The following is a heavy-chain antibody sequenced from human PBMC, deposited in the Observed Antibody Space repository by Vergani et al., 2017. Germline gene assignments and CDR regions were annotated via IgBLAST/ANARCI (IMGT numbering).Heavy chain of an antibody. CDR3: ARNLRINMVRGAPPLGD. Sequence: QVRLVQSGDEVKKPGASVKVSCQSSGIPFTSQTFSWVRQAPGQGLEWLGWISAFNGNTVSAQRLQGRVTLTRDTSTSTTYVEVRGLRSDDTAVYYCARNLRINMVRGAPPLGDWGQGTLVTVSS. D-gene: IGHD3-10*01. J-gene: IGHJ4*02. V-gene: IGHV1-18*01. CDR1: GIPFTSQT. CDR2: ISAFNGNT.